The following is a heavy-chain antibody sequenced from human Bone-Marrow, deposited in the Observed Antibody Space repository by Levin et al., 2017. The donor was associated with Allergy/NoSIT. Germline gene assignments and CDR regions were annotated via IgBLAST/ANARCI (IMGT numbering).Heavy chain of an antibody. CDR3: ARDPPNFGFWSAIGSSETNHYHAMDV. Sequence: GGSLRLSCTGSGFTFGDYAVAWFRQAPGKGLEWLRFIKSKSDGGRIEYAASVQGRFTNSRDDSKNIAYLQMNSLTSEDTAIHYCARDPPNFGFWSAIGSSETNHYHAMDVWGQGTTVTVSS. V-gene: IGHV3-49*03. D-gene: IGHD3-3*01. CDR1: GFTFGDYA. J-gene: IGHJ6*02. CDR2: IKSKSDGGRI.